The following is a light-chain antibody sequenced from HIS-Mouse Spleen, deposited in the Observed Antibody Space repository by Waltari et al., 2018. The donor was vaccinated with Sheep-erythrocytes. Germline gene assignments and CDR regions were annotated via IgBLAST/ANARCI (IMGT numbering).Light chain of an antibody. CDR2: DAS. CDR1: QGIRSA. Sequence: AIQLTQSPSSLSASVGDRSTITCRASQGIRSALAWYQQKPGKAPKLLIYDASSLESGVPSRFSGSGSGTDFTLTISSLQPEDFATYYCQQFNSYLYTFGQGTKLEIK. J-gene: IGKJ2*01. CDR3: QQFNSYLYT. V-gene: IGKV1-13*02.